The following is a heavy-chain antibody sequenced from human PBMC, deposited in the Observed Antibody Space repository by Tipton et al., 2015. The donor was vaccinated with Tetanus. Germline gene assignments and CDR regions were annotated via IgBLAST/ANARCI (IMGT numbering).Heavy chain of an antibody. CDR3: ARQADNWFDP. D-gene: IGHD2-15*01. CDR1: GASISDKKYY. Sequence: SLTCIVSGASISDKKYYWGWIRQAPGRGLEWIASVYFEGSTYYSPSLKSRLTIDVDTSQNLFSLRLTSVTAADTAVYYCARQADNWFDPWGQGTLVTVSS. V-gene: IGHV4-39*01. CDR2: VYFEGST. J-gene: IGHJ5*02.